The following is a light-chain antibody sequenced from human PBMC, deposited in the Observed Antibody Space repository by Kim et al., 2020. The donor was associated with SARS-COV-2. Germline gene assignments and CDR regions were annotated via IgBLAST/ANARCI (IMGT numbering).Light chain of an antibody. V-gene: IGKV3-15*01. CDR2: GAS. J-gene: IGKJ4*01. Sequence: EIAMTQSPATLSVSPGERATLSCRASQNVNSNLVWYQQKPGQAPRLLIYGASARATGIPDRFSGSGSGTEFTLTIRSLQPEDFAIYYCQQYNTWPRTFGGGTKVDIK. CDR1: QNVNSN. CDR3: QQYNTWPRT.